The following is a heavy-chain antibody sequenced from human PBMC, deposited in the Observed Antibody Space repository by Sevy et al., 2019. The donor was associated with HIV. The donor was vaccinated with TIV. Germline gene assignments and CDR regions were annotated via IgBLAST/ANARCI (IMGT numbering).Heavy chain of an antibody. V-gene: IGHV3-43*01. CDR3: AKDIWGYPYYYDSSGYSAPEFHP. CDR2: ISWDGGST. Sequence: GGSLRLSCAASGFTFDDYTMHWVRQAPGKGLEWVSLISWDGGSTYYADSVKGRFTISRDNSKNSLYLQMNSLRTEDTALYYCAKDIWGYPYYYDSSGYSAPEFHPWGQGTLVTVSS. J-gene: IGHJ5*02. D-gene: IGHD3-22*01. CDR1: GFTFDDYT.